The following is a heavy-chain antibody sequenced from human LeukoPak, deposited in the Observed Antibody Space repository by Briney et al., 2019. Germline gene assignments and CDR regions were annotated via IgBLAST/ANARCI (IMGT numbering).Heavy chain of an antibody. CDR3: ASSMYCSSTSCPTLYNWFDP. CDR1: GGTFSSYA. V-gene: IGHV1-69*13. D-gene: IGHD2-2*01. J-gene: IGHJ5*02. CDR2: IIPIFGTA. Sequence: SVTVSCKASGGTFSSYAISWVRQAPGQGLEWMGGIIPIFGTANYAQKFQGRVTITADESTSTAYMELSSLRSEDTAVYYCASSMYCSSTSCPTLYNWFDPWGQGTLVTVSS.